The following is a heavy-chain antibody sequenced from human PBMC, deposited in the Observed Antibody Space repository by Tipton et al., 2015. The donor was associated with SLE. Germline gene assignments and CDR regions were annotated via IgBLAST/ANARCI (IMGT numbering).Heavy chain of an antibody. D-gene: IGHD3-22*01. CDR2: MNPNSGNT. J-gene: IGHJ3*02. Sequence: QSGPEVKKPGASVKVSCKASGYTFTSYDINWVRQATGQGLEWMGWMNPNSGNTGYAQKFQGRVTMTRNTSISTAYMELSSLRSEDTAAYFCASGYYDSADAFDIWGQGTMVTVSS. CDR1: GYTFTSYD. V-gene: IGHV1-8*01. CDR3: ASGYYDSADAFDI.